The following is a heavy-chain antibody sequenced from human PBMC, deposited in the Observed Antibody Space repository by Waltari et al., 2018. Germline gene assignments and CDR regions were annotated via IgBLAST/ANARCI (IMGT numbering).Heavy chain of an antibody. D-gene: IGHD3-3*01. CDR3: ARGRLSRITIFGVVTNAWFDP. CDR2: INHIGST. J-gene: IGHJ5*02. Sequence: QVQLQQWGAGLLKPSETLSLPCAVYGGSFSGYYWSWIRQPPGKGLEWIGEINHIGSTNYNPSLKGRVTISVDTSKNQFSLKLSSVTAADTALDYWARGRLSRITIFGVVTNAWFDPWGQGTLVTVSS. CDR1: GGSFSGYY. V-gene: IGHV4-34*01.